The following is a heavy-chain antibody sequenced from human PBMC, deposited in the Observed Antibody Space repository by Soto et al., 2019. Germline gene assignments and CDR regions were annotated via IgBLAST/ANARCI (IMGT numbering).Heavy chain of an antibody. D-gene: IGHD3-10*01. CDR3: ARGKVRGSGSWDY. V-gene: IGHV1-18*01. J-gene: IGHJ4*02. Sequence: ASVKVSCKASGYTFTNFGINWVRQAPGQGLEWMGWISTYNGNTNYAQKFQGRVNMTTDTSTSTAYMELRSLRSDDTAVYYCARGKVRGSGSWDYWGQGNLVTVSS. CDR1: GYTFTNFG. CDR2: ISTYNGNT.